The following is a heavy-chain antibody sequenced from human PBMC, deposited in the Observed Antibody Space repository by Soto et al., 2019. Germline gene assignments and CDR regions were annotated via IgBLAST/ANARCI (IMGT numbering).Heavy chain of an antibody. CDR3: ARFRGYYMDV. CDR1: GFTFSSYS. J-gene: IGHJ6*03. V-gene: IGHV3-21*01. D-gene: IGHD3-16*01. Sequence: GGSLRLSCAASGFTFSSYSMNWVRQAPGKGLEWVSSISTSSSFIYYADSVKGRFTVSRDNAKNSLYLQVNSLRAEDTAVYYCARFRGYYMDVWGKGTTVTVSS. CDR2: ISTSSSFI.